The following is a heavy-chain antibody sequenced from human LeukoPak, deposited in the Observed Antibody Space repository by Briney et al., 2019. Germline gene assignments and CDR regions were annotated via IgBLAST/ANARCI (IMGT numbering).Heavy chain of an antibody. Sequence: PGGSLRLSCAGSGFTFSTYAMSWVRQAPGKGLEWVSAISGSGGSTYYADSVKGRFTISRDNSKNTLYLQMNSLRAEDTAVYYCAKFTMIVVVITHFDYWGQGTLVTVSS. J-gene: IGHJ4*02. CDR3: AKFTMIVVVITHFDY. D-gene: IGHD3-22*01. CDR2: ISGSGGST. V-gene: IGHV3-23*01. CDR1: GFTFSTYA.